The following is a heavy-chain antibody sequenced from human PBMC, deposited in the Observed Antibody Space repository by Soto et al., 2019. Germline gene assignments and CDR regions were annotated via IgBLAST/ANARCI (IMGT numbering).Heavy chain of an antibody. CDR2: IYYSGST. CDR3: ASGDPHWGFGFDP. J-gene: IGHJ5*02. D-gene: IGHD7-27*01. CDR1: GGSISSSSYY. V-gene: IGHV4-39*07. Sequence: SETLSLTCTVSGGSISSSSYYWGWIRQPPGKGLEWIGSIYYSGSTYYNPSLKSRVTISVDTSKNQFSLKLSSVTAADTAVYYCASGDPHWGFGFDPWGQGTLVTVSS.